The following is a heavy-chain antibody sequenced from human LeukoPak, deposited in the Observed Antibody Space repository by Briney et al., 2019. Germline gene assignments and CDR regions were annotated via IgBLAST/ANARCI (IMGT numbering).Heavy chain of an antibody. V-gene: IGHV4-59*08. D-gene: IGHD3-9*01. CDR1: GGSISSYY. CDR3: ARALYDVLTAYYTYYFDY. Sequence: SETLSLTCTASGGSISSYYWSWIRQPPGKGLEWIGYIYYSGSTNYNPSLKSRVTISVDTSQNQFSLKLSSVTAADTAVYYCARALYDVLTAYYTYYFDYWGQGTLVTVSS. J-gene: IGHJ4*02. CDR2: IYYSGST.